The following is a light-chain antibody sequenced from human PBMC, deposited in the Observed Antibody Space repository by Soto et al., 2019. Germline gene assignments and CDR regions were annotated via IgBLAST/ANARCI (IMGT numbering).Light chain of an antibody. CDR3: QHLRTYPFS. J-gene: IGKJ2*03. CDR2: PAS. V-gene: IGKV1-9*01. CDR1: QDISTS. Sequence: DIQLTQSPSFLSASVGDRVTVSCRASQDISTSLAWFQQKAGKVPQLLVYPASTLQDGVPSRFSGSGSGTYFTLTINNLQAEDCATYYCQHLRTYPFSFGPGTKVYI.